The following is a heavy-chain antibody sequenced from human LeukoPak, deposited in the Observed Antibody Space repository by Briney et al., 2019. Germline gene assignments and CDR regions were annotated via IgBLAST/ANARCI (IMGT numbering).Heavy chain of an antibody. CDR2: ISSSSSTI. Sequence: GWSLRLSCAASGFTFSSYLMNWVRQAAGKGLEWVSYISSSSSTIYYADSVKGRFTISRENAKNSLYLQMNSLRDEDTAVYYCARDRGRIFGMDVWGQGTTVTVSS. J-gene: IGHJ6*02. CDR3: ARDRGRIFGMDV. D-gene: IGHD3-9*01. CDR1: GFTFSSYL. V-gene: IGHV3-48*02.